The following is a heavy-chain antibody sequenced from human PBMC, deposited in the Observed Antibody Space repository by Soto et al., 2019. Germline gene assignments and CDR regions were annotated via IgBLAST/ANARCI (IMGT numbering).Heavy chain of an antibody. V-gene: IGHV3-7*03. D-gene: IGHD2-2*01. CDR1: GFTFTSYS. J-gene: IGHJ4*02. CDR3: ARDLPGYCSTTNCYYYFDF. CDR2: IRQDGHEK. Sequence: PGGSLRLSCAVSGFTFTSYSMSWVRQAPGEGLEWVANIRQDGHEKYYVDSVRGRFTISRDNAQNSLYLQMDSLRAEDTAMYYCARDLPGYCSTTNCYYYFDFWGQGTLVTVPQ.